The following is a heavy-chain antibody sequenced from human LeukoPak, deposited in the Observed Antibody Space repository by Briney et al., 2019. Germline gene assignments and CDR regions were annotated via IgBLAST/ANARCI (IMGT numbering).Heavy chain of an antibody. D-gene: IGHD2-15*01. CDR3: ARDRADIVVVVAATRTYNWFDP. CDR2: IYYSGST. Sequence: SETLSLTCAVSGGSISSSSYYWGWIRQPPGKGLEWIGSIYYSGSTYYNPSLKSRVTISVDTSKNQFSLKLSSVTAADTAVYYCARDRADIVVVVAATRTYNWFDPWGQGTLVTVSS. CDR1: GGSISSSSYY. J-gene: IGHJ5*02. V-gene: IGHV4-39*07.